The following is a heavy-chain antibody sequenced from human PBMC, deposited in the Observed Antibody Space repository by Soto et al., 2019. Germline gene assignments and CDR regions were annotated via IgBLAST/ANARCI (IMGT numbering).Heavy chain of an antibody. Sequence: QVQLVESGGGVVQPGRSLRLSCAASGFTFSSYCMHWVRQAPGKGLEWVAVISYDGSDKYYADSVKGRFTISRDNSKNTLYLQMNSLRAEDTAVYYCAREAGVYGSGSYGMDVWGHGTMVTVSS. V-gene: IGHV3-30-3*01. CDR3: AREAGVYGSGSYGMDV. CDR1: GFTFSSYC. CDR2: ISYDGSDK. D-gene: IGHD3-10*01. J-gene: IGHJ6*02.